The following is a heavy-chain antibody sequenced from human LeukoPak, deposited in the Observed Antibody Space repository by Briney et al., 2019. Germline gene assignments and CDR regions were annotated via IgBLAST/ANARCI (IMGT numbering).Heavy chain of an antibody. CDR2: IYYSGST. Sequence: SETLSLTCTVSGGSISSTRYYWGWIRQPPGKRLEWIGSIYYSGSTYYNPSLKSRVTISVDTSKNQFSLKLNSVTAADTAVYYCARLRYFDRGAFDIWGQGTMVTVSS. D-gene: IGHD3-9*01. CDR1: GGSISSTRYY. J-gene: IGHJ3*02. CDR3: ARLRYFDRGAFDI. V-gene: IGHV4-39*07.